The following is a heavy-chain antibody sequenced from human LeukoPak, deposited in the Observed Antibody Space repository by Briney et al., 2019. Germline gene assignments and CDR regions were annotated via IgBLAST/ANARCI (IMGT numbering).Heavy chain of an antibody. V-gene: IGHV3-21*01. J-gene: IGHJ5*02. CDR3: ARDDYSNLLISP. Sequence: GGSLRLSCAGSGFTFGSYSMNWVRQAPGKGLEWVSSISSSSSYIYYADSVKGRFTISRDNAKNSLYLQMNSLRAEDTAVYYCARDDYSNLLISPWGQGTLVTVSS. D-gene: IGHD4-11*01. CDR1: GFTFGSYS. CDR2: ISSSSSYI.